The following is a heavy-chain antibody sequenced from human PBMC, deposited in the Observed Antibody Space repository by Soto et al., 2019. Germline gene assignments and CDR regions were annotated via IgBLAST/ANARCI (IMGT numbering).Heavy chain of an antibody. CDR3: ARDSPTYYYDSGGYDRYLMDV. Sequence: PSETLSLTCTVSGGSISTGDYYWSWIRHPPGKGLEWIGYIYYSGNTHYNPSLKSRVTISRDTSKNQFSLKLSSVTAADTAVYYCARDSPTYYYDSGGYDRYLMDVCGQGTTVIVSS. J-gene: IGHJ6*02. CDR1: GGSISTGDYY. D-gene: IGHD3-22*01. V-gene: IGHV4-30-4*01. CDR2: IYYSGNT.